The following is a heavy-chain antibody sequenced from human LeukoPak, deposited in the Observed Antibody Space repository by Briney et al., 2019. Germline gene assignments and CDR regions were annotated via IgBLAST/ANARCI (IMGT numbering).Heavy chain of an antibody. CDR2: ISYDGSNK. CDR1: GFTFSSYG. V-gene: IGHV3-30*18. Sequence: GGSLRLPCAASGFTFSSYGMHWVRQAPGRGLEWVAVISYDGSNKYYADSVKGRFTISRDNSKNTLYLQMNSLRAEDTAVYYCAKDRWYTAMGLFDYWGQGTLVTVSS. J-gene: IGHJ4*02. CDR3: AKDRWYTAMGLFDY. D-gene: IGHD5-18*01.